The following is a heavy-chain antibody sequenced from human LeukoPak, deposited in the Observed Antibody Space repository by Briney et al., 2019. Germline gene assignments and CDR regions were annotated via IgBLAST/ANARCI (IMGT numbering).Heavy chain of an antibody. CDR2: VSRISDPI. Sequence: GGTLRLSCAASGFTFSTYSFNWVRQAPGKGLEWVAYVSRISDPIYYADSVKGRFTISRDNSKNTLYLQMNSLRAADTAVYYCARDKGTSYLSSFDYWGQGTLVTVSS. V-gene: IGHV3-48*01. CDR1: GFTFSTYS. D-gene: IGHD6-6*01. J-gene: IGHJ4*02. CDR3: ARDKGTSYLSSFDY.